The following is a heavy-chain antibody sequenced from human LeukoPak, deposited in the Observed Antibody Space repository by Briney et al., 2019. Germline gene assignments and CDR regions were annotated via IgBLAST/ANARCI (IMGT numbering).Heavy chain of an antibody. CDR2: IYYSGST. CDR3: ARDKYCSGGSCYSDWFDP. J-gene: IGHJ5*02. Sequence: SETLSLTCTVSGGSISSYYWRWIRQPPGKGLEWIGYIYYSGSTNYNPSLKSRVTISVDTSKNQFSLKLSSVTAADTAVYYCARDKYCSGGSCYSDWFDPWGQGTLVTVSS. CDR1: GGSISSYY. D-gene: IGHD2-15*01. V-gene: IGHV4-59*01.